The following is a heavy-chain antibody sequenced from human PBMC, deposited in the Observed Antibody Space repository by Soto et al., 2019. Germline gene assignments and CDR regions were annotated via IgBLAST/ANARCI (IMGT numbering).Heavy chain of an antibody. CDR1: GGSFSGYY. Sequence: QVQLQQWGAGLLKPSETLSLTCAVYGGSFSGYYWSWIRQPPGKGLEWIGEINHSGSTNYNPSLKSRVTISVDTSKNQLSLKLSSVTAADTAVYYCARGVDWNGAFDIWGQGTMVTVSS. CDR2: INHSGST. V-gene: IGHV4-34*01. CDR3: ARGVDWNGAFDI. J-gene: IGHJ3*02. D-gene: IGHD1-1*01.